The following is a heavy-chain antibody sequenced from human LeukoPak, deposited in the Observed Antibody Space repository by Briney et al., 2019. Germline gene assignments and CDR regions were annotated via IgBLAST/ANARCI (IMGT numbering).Heavy chain of an antibody. CDR1: GGSISSYY. CDR2: INHSGST. Sequence: SETLSLTCTVSGGSISSYYWSWIRQPPGKGLEWIGEINHSGSTNYNPSLKSRVNISVDTSKNQFSLKLSSVTAADTAVYYCARRGIAAAFDYWGQGTLVTVSS. J-gene: IGHJ4*02. CDR3: ARRGIAAAFDY. V-gene: IGHV4-34*01. D-gene: IGHD6-13*01.